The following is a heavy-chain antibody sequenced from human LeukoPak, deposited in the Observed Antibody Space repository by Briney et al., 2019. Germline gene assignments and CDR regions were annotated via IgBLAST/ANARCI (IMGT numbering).Heavy chain of an antibody. CDR1: GFTFSRYW. CDR2: INPDGSTT. D-gene: IGHD2-15*01. V-gene: IGHV3-74*01. CDR3: AKDIEGGYCSGGSCLVSGFDY. J-gene: IGHJ4*02. Sequence: PGESLRLSCAASGFTFSRYWIHWVRQAPGKGLEWVSRINPDGSTTTYADSVKGRFTISRDNAKNTVYLQMNSLRAEDTALYYCAKDIEGGYCSGGSCLVSGFDYWGQGTLVTVSS.